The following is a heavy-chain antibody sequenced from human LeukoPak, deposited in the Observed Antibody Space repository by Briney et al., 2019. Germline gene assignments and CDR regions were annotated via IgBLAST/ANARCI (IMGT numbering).Heavy chain of an antibody. CDR1: GYTFTGYY. V-gene: IGHV1-2*02. CDR2: INPNSGGT. Sequence: ASVKVSCKASGYTFTGYYMHWVRQAPGQGLEWMGWINPNSGGTNYAQKFQGRVTMTRDTSISTAYMELSRLRSDDTAVYYCARSDYGSGSSWFDPWGQGTLVTVSS. J-gene: IGHJ5*02. D-gene: IGHD3-10*01. CDR3: ARSDYGSGSSWFDP.